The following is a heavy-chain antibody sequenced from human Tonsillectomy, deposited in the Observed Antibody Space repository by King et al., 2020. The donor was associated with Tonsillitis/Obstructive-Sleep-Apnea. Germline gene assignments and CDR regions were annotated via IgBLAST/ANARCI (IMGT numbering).Heavy chain of an antibody. CDR2: ISGGGDRT. J-gene: IGHJ6*04. Sequence: VQLVESGGGLVQPGGSLRLSCAASGFRFHSHAMSWVRQAPGKGPEWVSGISGGGDRTYYADSVKGRFTISKDNSKNTMWLQMNSLRAEDTAVYYCAKVGGYYVYSTYYMDVGGKGPPATAPS. CDR1: GFRFHSHA. D-gene: IGHD3-3*01. V-gene: IGHV3-23*04. CDR3: AKVGGYYVYSTYYMDV.